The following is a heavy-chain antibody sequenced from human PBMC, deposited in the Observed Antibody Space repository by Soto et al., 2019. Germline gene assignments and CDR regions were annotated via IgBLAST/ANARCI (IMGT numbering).Heavy chain of an antibody. CDR3: ASDLSWGSNSYYYMDV. CDR1: GFILSDCA. V-gene: IGHV3-48*01. Sequence: EVQLLESGGGLVQPGGSLRLSCATSGFILSDCAMNWVRQAPGKGLEWVSYISSSSSVIDYADSVKGRFTVSRDNARNSLYLQMNSLRAEDTAVYYCASDLSWGSNSYYYMDVWGKGTTVTVSS. CDR2: ISSSSSVI. D-gene: IGHD3-16*01. J-gene: IGHJ6*03.